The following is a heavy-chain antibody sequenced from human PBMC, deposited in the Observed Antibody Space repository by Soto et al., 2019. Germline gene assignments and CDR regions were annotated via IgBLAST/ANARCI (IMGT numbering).Heavy chain of an antibody. Sequence: QVQLVESGGGVVQPGRSLRLSCAASGFTFSSYGMHWVRQAPGKGLEWVAVISYDGSNKYYADSVKGRFTISRDNSKNTLYLQMNSPRAEDTAVYYCAKDRAGGSSLSCFDYWGQGTLVTVSS. D-gene: IGHD1-26*01. CDR2: ISYDGSNK. CDR1: GFTFSSYG. J-gene: IGHJ4*02. V-gene: IGHV3-30*18. CDR3: AKDRAGGSSLSCFDY.